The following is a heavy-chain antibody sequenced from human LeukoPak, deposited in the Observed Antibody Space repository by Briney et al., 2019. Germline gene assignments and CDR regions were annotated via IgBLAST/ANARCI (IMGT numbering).Heavy chain of an antibody. CDR1: GYTFTGYY. V-gene: IGHV1-2*02. CDR2: INPNSCGT. D-gene: IGHD2-2*01. CDR3: ARGGSDIVVVPAAGLDY. Sequence: ASVKVSCKASGYTFTGYYMHWVRQAPGQGLEWMGWINPNSCGTNYAQKFQGRVTMTRDTSISTAYMELSRLRSDDTAVYYCARGGSDIVVVPAAGLDYWGQGTLVTVSS. J-gene: IGHJ4*02.